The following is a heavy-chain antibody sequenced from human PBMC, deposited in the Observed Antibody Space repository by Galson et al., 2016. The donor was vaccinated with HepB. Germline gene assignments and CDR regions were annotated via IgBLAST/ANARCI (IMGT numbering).Heavy chain of an antibody. CDR1: GGSISSYY. CDR3: ASYYYYMDV. CDR2: TYYSGST. V-gene: IGHV4-59*01. J-gene: IGHJ6*03. Sequence: SETLSLTCTVSGGSISSYYWSWIRQPPGKGLEWIAYTYYSGSTNYNPSLKSRVTISVDTSKNQFSLKLSSVTAADTAVYYCASYYYYMDVWGKGTTVTVSS.